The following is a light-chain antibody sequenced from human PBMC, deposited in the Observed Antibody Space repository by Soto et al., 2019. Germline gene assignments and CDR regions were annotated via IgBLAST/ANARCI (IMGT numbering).Light chain of an antibody. CDR2: DVN. CDR1: SSDVGAYNY. CDR3: TSWTTSTTMK. V-gene: IGLV2-14*01. Sequence: QSALTQPASVSGSPGQSITISCTGTSSDVGAYNYVSWYQQHPGKAHKLMIYDVNIRPSGVSNRFSGSKSGNTASLTISGLQAEDEADYYCTSWTTSTTMKFGGGTKVTVL. J-gene: IGLJ2*01.